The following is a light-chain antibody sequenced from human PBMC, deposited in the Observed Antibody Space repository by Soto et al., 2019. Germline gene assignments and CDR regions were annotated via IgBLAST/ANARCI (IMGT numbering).Light chain of an antibody. J-gene: IGKJ4*01. CDR2: GAS. V-gene: IGKV3-15*01. Sequence: EIVMTQSPATLSVSPGERATLSCRASQSVSSNLAWYQQKPGQAPRLLIYGASTRATGIPARFSGSGSGTEFTLTISSLQSEDFAVYYCQQYNNWPLTFGGGTKVKIK. CDR3: QQYNNWPLT. CDR1: QSVSSN.